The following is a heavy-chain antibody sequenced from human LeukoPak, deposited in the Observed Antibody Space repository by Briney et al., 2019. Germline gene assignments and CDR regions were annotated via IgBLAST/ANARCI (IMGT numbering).Heavy chain of an antibody. Sequence: PSETLSLTCTVSGYSISSPYYWGWIRQPPGKGLEWIGSMYHSGNTYYNPSLKSRVTISVDTSKNQFSLKLSSVTAADTAMYYCARVRVAARPFNWFDPWGQGTLVTVSS. CDR3: ARVRVAARPFNWFDP. CDR2: MYHSGNT. J-gene: IGHJ5*02. D-gene: IGHD6-6*01. V-gene: IGHV4-38-2*02. CDR1: GYSISSPYY.